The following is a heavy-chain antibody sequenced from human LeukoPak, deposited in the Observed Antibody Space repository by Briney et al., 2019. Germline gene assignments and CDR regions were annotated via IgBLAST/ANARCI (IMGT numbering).Heavy chain of an antibody. Sequence: GGSLRLSCAASGFNFANHAMSWVRQTAGKGLEWVSAISGGGDITYYADSVKGRFTISRDNSKDTLFLQMHSLRPGDTAVYYCAKGQDYGDSNFDYWGQGTLVTVSS. CDR1: GFNFANHA. CDR3: AKGQDYGDSNFDY. D-gene: IGHD4-17*01. CDR2: ISGGGDIT. V-gene: IGHV3-23*01. J-gene: IGHJ4*02.